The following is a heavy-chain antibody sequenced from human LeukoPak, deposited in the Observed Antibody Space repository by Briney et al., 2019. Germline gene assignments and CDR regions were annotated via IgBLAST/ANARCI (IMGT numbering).Heavy chain of an antibody. D-gene: IGHD2-2*02. J-gene: IGHJ4*02. Sequence: GGSLRLSCAASGFTFSSYGMHWVRQAPGKGLEWVAFIRYDGSNKYYADSVKGRFTISRDNSKNTLYLQMNSLRAEDTAVYYCAKSEVVPAAITGYFDYWGQGTLVTVSS. V-gene: IGHV3-30*02. CDR3: AKSEVVPAAITGYFDY. CDR1: GFTFSSYG. CDR2: IRYDGSNK.